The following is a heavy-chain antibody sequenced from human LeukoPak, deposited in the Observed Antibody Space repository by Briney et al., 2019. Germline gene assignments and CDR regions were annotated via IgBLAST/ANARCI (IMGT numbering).Heavy chain of an antibody. V-gene: IGHV3-23*01. D-gene: IGHD5-12*01. Sequence: GGSLRLSCAASGFTFSSYAMSWVRQAPGKGLEWVSAISGSGGGTYYADSVRGRFTISRDSSKNTLYLQMNSLRAEDTAVYYCAKGEGSYSGYTPFDYWGQGTLVTVSS. J-gene: IGHJ4*02. CDR3: AKGEGSYSGYTPFDY. CDR1: GFTFSSYA. CDR2: ISGSGGGT.